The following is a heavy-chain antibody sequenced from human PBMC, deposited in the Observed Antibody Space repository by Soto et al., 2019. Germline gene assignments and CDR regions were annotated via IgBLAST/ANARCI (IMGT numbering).Heavy chain of an antibody. CDR1: GGTFSSYA. J-gene: IGHJ4*02. CDR3: ARDRYRGELLLGFDY. D-gene: IGHD1-26*01. V-gene: IGHV1-69*06. CDR2: IIPIFGTA. Sequence: SVKVSCKASGGTFSSYAISWVRQAPGQGLEWMGGIIPIFGTANYAQKFQGRVTITADKSTSTAYMELSSLRSEDTAVYYCARDRYRGELLLGFDYWGQGTLVTVSS.